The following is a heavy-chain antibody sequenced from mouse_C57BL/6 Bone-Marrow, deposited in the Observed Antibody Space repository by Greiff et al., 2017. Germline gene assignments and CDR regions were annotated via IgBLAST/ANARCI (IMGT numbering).Heavy chain of an antibody. D-gene: IGHD1-1*01. V-gene: IGHV1-69*01. CDR2: IDPSDSYT. Sequence: VQLQQSGAELVMPGASVKLSCKASGYTFTSYWMHWVKQRPGQGLEWIGEIDPSDSYTNYNQKFKGKSTLTVDKSSSTAYMQLSSLTSEDSVVYYGAITTVGHYYAMDDWGPGTSVTVSS. CDR1: GYTFTSYW. J-gene: IGHJ4*01. CDR3: AITTVGHYYAMDD.